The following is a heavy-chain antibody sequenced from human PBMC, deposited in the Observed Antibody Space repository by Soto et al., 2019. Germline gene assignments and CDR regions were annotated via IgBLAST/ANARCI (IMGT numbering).Heavy chain of an antibody. Sequence: SETLSLTCAVYGGSFSGYYWSWIRQPPGKGLEWIGEINHSGSTNYNPSLKSRVTISVDTSKNQFSLKLSSVTAADTAVYYCARAPYSSGWYFRYWGQGTLVTVSS. J-gene: IGHJ4*02. CDR1: GGSFSGYY. CDR3: ARAPYSSGWYFRY. CDR2: INHSGST. D-gene: IGHD6-19*01. V-gene: IGHV4-34*01.